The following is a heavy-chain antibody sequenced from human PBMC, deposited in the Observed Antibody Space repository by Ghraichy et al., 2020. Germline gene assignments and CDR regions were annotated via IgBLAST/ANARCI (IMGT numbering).Heavy chain of an antibody. D-gene: IGHD5-18*01. Sequence: GESLNISCAASGFTFSSYAMSWVRQAPGKGLEWVSAISGSGGSTYYADSVKGRFTISRDNSKNTLYLQMNSLRAEDTAVYYCAKMVDTAMVTVFDYWGQGTLVTVSS. CDR1: GFTFSSYA. CDR3: AKMVDTAMVTVFDY. J-gene: IGHJ4*02. CDR2: ISGSGGST. V-gene: IGHV3-23*01.